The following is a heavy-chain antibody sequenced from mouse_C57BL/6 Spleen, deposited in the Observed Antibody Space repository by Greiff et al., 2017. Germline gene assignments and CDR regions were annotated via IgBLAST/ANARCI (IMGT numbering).Heavy chain of an antibody. Sequence: VKLVESGAELVKPGASVKISCKASGYAFSSYWMNWVKQRPGKGLEWIGRIDPNSGGTKYNEKFKSKATLTVDKPSSTAYMQLSSLTSEDSAVYYCAREDYYGSRFDYWGQGTTLTVSS. CDR2: IDPNSGGT. D-gene: IGHD1-1*01. J-gene: IGHJ2*01. CDR1: GYAFSSYW. V-gene: IGHV1-72*01. CDR3: AREDYYGSRFDY.